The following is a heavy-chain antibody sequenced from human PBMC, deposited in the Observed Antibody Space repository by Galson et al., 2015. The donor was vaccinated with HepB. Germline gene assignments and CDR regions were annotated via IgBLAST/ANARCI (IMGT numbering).Heavy chain of an antibody. CDR3: ARVYAGNYYGSGSYYNAEDYYYYGMDV. CDR1: GYTWNHYG. CDR2: ISAYNGDT. D-gene: IGHD3-10*01. Sequence: SVKVSCKGSGYTWNHYGISWVRQAPGQGLEWMGWISAYNGDTHYAQKFQGRVIMTTDTSTSTAYMELRSLRSDDTAVYYCARVYAGNYYGSGSYYNAEDYYYYGMDVWGQGTTVTVSS. J-gene: IGHJ6*02. V-gene: IGHV1-18*01.